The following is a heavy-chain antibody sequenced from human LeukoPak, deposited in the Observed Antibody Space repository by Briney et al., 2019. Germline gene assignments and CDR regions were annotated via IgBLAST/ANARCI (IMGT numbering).Heavy chain of an antibody. J-gene: IGHJ4*02. D-gene: IGHD6-19*01. CDR1: GFTFSNYG. CDR3: AKSESIIAVAGTLDY. Sequence: GRSLRLSCAASGFTFSNYGMHWVRQAPGKGLEWVALISSDGSHKYYADSVKGRFTISRDNSKNTLYLQMNSLRAEDTAVYYCAKSESIIAVAGTLDYWGQGTLVTVSS. V-gene: IGHV3-30*18. CDR2: ISSDGSHK.